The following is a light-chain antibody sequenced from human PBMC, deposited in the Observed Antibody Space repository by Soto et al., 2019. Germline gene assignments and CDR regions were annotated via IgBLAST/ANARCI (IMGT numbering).Light chain of an antibody. V-gene: IGKV3-20*01. CDR1: QSSSSSF. J-gene: IGKJ4*01. CDR3: QQYGSSPPLT. Sequence: EFVLTQSPGKLSLSPGERATLSCRASQSSSSSFLAWYQQKPGEAPRLLIYGASSRGTGIPDRFSGSGSGTDFTLTISRQEPEDFEVYYCQQYGSSPPLTFGGGTKVEIK. CDR2: GAS.